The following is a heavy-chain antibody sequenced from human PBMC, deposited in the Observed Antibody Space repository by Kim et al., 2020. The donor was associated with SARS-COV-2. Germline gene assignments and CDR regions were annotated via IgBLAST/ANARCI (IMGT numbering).Heavy chain of an antibody. Sequence: SETLSLTCSVSGGSITNYYWNWIRQPPGKALEWIGCFSYTGRADYNPSLANRVSISADTSKNQLSLKLNSVTAADTAVYYCARSSGTFHGRVLGYWGQGILVTVSX. CDR3: ARSSGTFHGRVLGY. J-gene: IGHJ4*02. CDR1: GGSITNYY. D-gene: IGHD3-10*01. V-gene: IGHV4-59*01. CDR2: FSYTGRA.